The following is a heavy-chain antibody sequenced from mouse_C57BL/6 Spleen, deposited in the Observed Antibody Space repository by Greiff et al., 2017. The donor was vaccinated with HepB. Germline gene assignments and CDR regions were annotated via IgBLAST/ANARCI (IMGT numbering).Heavy chain of an antibody. Sequence: QVHVKQSGAELVRPGASVTLSCKASGYTFTDYEMHWVKQTPVHGLEWIGAIDPETGGTAYNQKFKGKAILTADKSSSTAYMELRSLTSEDSAVYYCTSGFYFAMDYWGQGTSVTVSS. J-gene: IGHJ4*01. CDR2: IDPETGGT. V-gene: IGHV1-15*01. CDR3: TSGFYFAMDY. CDR1: GYTFTDYE.